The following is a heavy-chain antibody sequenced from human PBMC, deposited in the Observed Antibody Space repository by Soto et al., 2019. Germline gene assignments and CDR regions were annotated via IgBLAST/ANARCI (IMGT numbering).Heavy chain of an antibody. CDR1: GYTLTELS. CDR3: ATFEVLGIGTVTTSSYYYYYYMDV. CDR2: FDPEDGET. Sequence: ASVKVSCKVSGYTLTELSMHWVRQAPGKGLEWMGGFDPEDGETIYAQKFQGRVTMTEDTSTDTAYMELSSLRSEDTAVYYCATFEVLGIGTVTTSSYYYYYYMDVWGKGTTVTVSS. V-gene: IGHV1-24*01. D-gene: IGHD4-4*01. J-gene: IGHJ6*03.